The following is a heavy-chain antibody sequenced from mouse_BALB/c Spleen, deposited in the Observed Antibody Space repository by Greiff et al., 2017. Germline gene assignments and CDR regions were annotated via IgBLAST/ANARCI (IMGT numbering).Heavy chain of an antibody. CDR2: ISTYYGNT. CDR1: SYTFTDYA. CDR3: ARSRYDYDVGAMDY. Sequence: QVQLQQSGPELVRPGVSVKISCKGSSYTFTDYAMHWVKQSHAKSLEWIGVISTYYGNTNYNQKFQGKATMTVDKSSSTAYMELARLTSEDSAVYYCARSRYDYDVGAMDYWGQGTSVTVSS. D-gene: IGHD2-4*01. J-gene: IGHJ4*01. V-gene: IGHV1S137*01.